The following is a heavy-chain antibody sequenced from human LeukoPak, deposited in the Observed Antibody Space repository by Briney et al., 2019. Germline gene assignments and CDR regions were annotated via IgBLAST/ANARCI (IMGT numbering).Heavy chain of an antibody. CDR2: IYYSGST. V-gene: IGHV4-39*01. CDR1: GGSISSSSYY. Sequence: SETLSLTCTVSGGSISSSSYYWGGIRHPPGKGLKGIGSIYYSGSTYYNPSLKSRVTISVDTSKNQFSLKLSSVTAADTAVYYCARQDYDILTGYVGPDHWGQGTLVTVSS. J-gene: IGHJ4*02. D-gene: IGHD3-9*01. CDR3: ARQDYDILTGYVGPDH.